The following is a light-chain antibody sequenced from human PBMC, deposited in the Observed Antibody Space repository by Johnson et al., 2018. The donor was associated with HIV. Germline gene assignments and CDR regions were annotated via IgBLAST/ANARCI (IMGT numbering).Light chain of an antibody. Sequence: QSVLTQPPSVSAAPGQTVTISCSGSSSNVGSSFVSWYRQVPGTAPKLLIYDNNKRPSGIPDRFSGSKSGTSATLGITGLQTWDEADYYCGTWDSSLSAGVFGTGTKVTVL. CDR1: SSNVGSSF. V-gene: IGLV1-51*01. J-gene: IGLJ1*01. CDR2: DNN. CDR3: GTWDSSLSAGV.